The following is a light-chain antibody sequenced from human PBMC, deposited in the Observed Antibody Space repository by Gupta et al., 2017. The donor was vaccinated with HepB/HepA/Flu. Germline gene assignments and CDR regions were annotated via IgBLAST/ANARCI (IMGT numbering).Light chain of an antibody. V-gene: IGKV3-20*01. Sequence: EIVLTQSPVTLSLSPGERATLSCWASQSVGNNYVGWYQQRPGQAPRLLIYGASNRAIGITDRFSGSGSGKDFTLTSSRREHEDFAVYYWQQDGDSKTFGQGTKVEV. CDR2: GAS. CDR3: QQDGDSKT. J-gene: IGKJ1*01. CDR1: QSVGNNY.